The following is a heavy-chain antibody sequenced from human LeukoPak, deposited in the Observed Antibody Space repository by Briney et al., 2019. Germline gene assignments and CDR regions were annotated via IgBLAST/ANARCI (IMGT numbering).Heavy chain of an antibody. J-gene: IGHJ5*02. Sequence: SETLSLTCTVSGGSISSYYWSWIRQPAGKGLEWIGRIYTTGSTNYNPSLKSRVTMSVDTSKNQFSLTLSSVTAADTAVYYYARTHSSRYNWFDPWGQGTLVTVSS. CDR2: IYTTGST. CDR3: ARTHSSRYNWFDP. D-gene: IGHD6-13*01. V-gene: IGHV4-4*07. CDR1: GGSISSYY.